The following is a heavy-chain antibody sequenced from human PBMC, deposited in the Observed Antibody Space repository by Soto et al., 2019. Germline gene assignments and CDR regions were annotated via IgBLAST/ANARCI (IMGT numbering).Heavy chain of an antibody. CDR3: AQGVSQYTHLALFDY. Sequence: EVQLLESGGGLVRPGGSLRLSSAASVFTFSSYAMSWVRQAPGKGLEWVSTISGSDGRTYSTDSVKGRFTISRDNSRNTAYLQMNSLRVEDTAVYYCAQGVSQYTHLALFDYWGRGTLVTVSS. CDR1: VFTFSSYA. CDR2: ISGSDGRT. V-gene: IGHV3-23*01. J-gene: IGHJ4*02. D-gene: IGHD2-2*02.